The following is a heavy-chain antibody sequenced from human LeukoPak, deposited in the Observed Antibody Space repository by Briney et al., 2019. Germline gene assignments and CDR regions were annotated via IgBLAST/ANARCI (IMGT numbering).Heavy chain of an antibody. V-gene: IGHV3-48*03. CDR2: ISSSGSTI. Sequence: GGSLRLSCAASGFTFSSYEMNWVRQAPGKGLEWVSYISSSGSTIYYADSVKGRFTISRDNAKNSLYLQMNSLRAEDTAVYYCARHEKINIDYWGQGTLVTVSS. CDR3: ARHEKINIDY. J-gene: IGHJ4*02. CDR1: GFTFSSYE.